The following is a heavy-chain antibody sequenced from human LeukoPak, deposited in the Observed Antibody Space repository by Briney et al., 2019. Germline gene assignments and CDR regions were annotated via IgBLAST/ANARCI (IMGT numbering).Heavy chain of an antibody. D-gene: IGHD2-8*01. CDR2: INPNSGVT. Sequence: GASVKVSCKASGYTFTDYYMHWVRQAPGQGLEWMGWINPNSGVTNYAQKFQGRVTMTRDTSISTAYMELSRLRSDDTAVYYCARDSWGKVYANSPFDYWGQGTLVTVSS. V-gene: IGHV1-2*02. CDR1: GYTFTDYY. J-gene: IGHJ4*02. CDR3: ARDSWGKVYANSPFDY.